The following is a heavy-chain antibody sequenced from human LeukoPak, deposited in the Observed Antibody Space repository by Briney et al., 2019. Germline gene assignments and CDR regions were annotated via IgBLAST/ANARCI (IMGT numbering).Heavy chain of an antibody. CDR2: IIPIFGTA. CDR3: ARALYGGSTGPLYYYMDV. D-gene: IGHD1-26*01. J-gene: IGHJ6*03. Sequence: ASVKVSCKASGGTFSSYAISWVRQAPGQGLEWMGGIIPIFGTANYAQKFQGRVTITADESTSTAYMELSSLRSEDTAVYYCARALYGGSTGPLYYYMDVWGKGTTVTISS. V-gene: IGHV1-69*13. CDR1: GGTFSSYA.